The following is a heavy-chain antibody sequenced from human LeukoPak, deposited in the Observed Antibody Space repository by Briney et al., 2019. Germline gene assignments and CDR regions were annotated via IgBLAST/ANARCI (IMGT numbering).Heavy chain of an antibody. Sequence: GGSLRLSYPGSLPTFSSYSMNCVRQAPGKGLGRGSSISRSGSDIYYADSVKGRFTVCRDNAKNSLYLQMNSLRAEDTAVYYCASGDTYYDFWSGYSTWGQGTGVTVSS. D-gene: IGHD3-3*01. V-gene: IGHV3-21*01. CDR1: LPTFSSYS. J-gene: IGHJ4*02. CDR3: ASGDTYYDFWSGYST. CDR2: ISRSGSDI.